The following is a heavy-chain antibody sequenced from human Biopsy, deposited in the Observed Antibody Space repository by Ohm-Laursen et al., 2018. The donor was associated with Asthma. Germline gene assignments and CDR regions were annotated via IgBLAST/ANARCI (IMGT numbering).Heavy chain of an antibody. J-gene: IGHJ4*02. Sequence: RSLRLSCAASRFTYDMHWVRQAPGKGLEWVAVISYVGSSIYYADSVKGRFTISRDNSKNTLSLQMNSLTAEDTAVYYFAREGVAGTHIEDWGQGTLVTVSS. CDR1: RFTYD. V-gene: IGHV3-30-3*01. CDR2: ISYVGSSI. D-gene: IGHD6-19*01. CDR3: AREGVAGTHIED.